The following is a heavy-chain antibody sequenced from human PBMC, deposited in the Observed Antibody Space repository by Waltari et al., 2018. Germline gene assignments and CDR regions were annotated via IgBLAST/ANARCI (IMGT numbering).Heavy chain of an antibody. Sequence: EVQLLESGGGLVQPGGSLRLSCAASGFPFSSYAMSWVRQGPGKGLDWGSAISGSGGSKYYADSVKGRFTISRDNSKNTLYLQMNSLRAEDTAVYYCAKDIVVVVAAYFDYWGQGTLVTVSS. V-gene: IGHV3-23*01. J-gene: IGHJ4*02. CDR2: ISGSGGSK. CDR1: GFPFSSYA. D-gene: IGHD2-15*01. CDR3: AKDIVVVVAAYFDY.